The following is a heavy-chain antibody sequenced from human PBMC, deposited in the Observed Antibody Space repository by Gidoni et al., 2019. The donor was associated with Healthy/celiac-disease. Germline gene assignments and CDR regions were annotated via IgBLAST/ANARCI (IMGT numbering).Heavy chain of an antibody. D-gene: IGHD4-4*01. J-gene: IGHJ4*02. CDR2: INSDGSST. CDR1: GFTFSSYW. V-gene: IGHV3-74*01. CDR3: ARDSVTTNVRFDY. Sequence: EVQLVESGGGLVQPGGSLRLSCAASGFTFSSYWMHRVRQAPGKGLVWVSRINSDGSSTSYADSVKGRFTISRDNAKNTLYLQMNSLRAEDTAVYYCARDSVTTNVRFDYWGQGTLVTVSS.